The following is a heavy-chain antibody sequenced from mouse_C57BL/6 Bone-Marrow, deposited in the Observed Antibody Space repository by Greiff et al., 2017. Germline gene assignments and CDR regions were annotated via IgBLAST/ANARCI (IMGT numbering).Heavy chain of an antibody. CDR3: ASYCYGSSG. CDR2: ISSGGSYT. D-gene: IGHD1-1*01. J-gene: IGHJ3*01. CDR1: GFTFSSYG. V-gene: IGHV5-6*01. Sequence: EVNVVESGGDLVKPGGSLKLSCAASGFTFSSYGMSWVRQTPDKRLEWVATISSGGSYTYYPDSVKGRFTISRDNAKNTLYLQMSSLKSEDTAMYCCASYCYGSSGWGQGTLVTVSA.